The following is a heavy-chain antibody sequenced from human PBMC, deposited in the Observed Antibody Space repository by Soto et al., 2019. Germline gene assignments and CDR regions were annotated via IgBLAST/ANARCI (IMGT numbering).Heavy chain of an antibody. V-gene: IGHV4-59*01. Sequence: SETLSLTCTASGGSISSYYWSWILQPQGKGLEWIGYIYYSGSTNYNPSLKSRVTISVDTSKNQFSLKLSSVAAADTAVYYCARESNYDYIWGSYRPTYFDYWGQGTLVTVSS. CDR3: ARESNYDYIWGSYRPTYFDY. D-gene: IGHD3-16*02. J-gene: IGHJ4*02. CDR1: GGSISSYY. CDR2: IYYSGST.